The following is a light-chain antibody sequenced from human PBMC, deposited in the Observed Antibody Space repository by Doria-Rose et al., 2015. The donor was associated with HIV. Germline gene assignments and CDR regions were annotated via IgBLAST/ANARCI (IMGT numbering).Light chain of an antibody. CDR2: GAS. V-gene: IGKV1-39*01. CDR1: HNIGTY. J-gene: IGKJ4*01. Sequence: DIQMTQSPSSLSASVGDRVTITCRASHNIGTYLNWYQQKPGKAPNLLIFGASTLQSGVPSRISGSGSGTDFTLTISSLQPEDFATYFCQQTYNAPLTFGGGTKVEIK. CDR3: QQTYNAPLT.